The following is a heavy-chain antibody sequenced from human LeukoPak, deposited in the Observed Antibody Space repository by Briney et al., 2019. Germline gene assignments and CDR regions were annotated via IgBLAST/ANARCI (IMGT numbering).Heavy chain of an antibody. CDR3: AKDSIPHYYGSGALPSY. Sequence: GGSLRLSCAASGFTFSSYAMSWVRQAPGKGLEWVSAISGSGGSTYYADSVKGRFTISRDNSKNTLYLQMNSLRAEDTAVYYCAKDSIPHYYGSGALPSYWGQGTLVTVSS. J-gene: IGHJ4*02. V-gene: IGHV3-23*01. CDR1: GFTFSSYA. CDR2: ISGSGGST. D-gene: IGHD3-10*01.